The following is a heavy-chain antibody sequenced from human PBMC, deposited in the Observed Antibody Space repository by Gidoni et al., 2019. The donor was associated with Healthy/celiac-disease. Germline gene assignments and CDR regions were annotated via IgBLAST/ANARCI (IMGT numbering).Heavy chain of an antibody. J-gene: IGHJ4*02. D-gene: IGHD1-26*01. CDR2: IIPIFGTA. CDR3: ARTFIVGATMGYYFDY. Sequence: QVQLLQSGAAVKKPGSSVNVSCKASGGTFSSYAISWVRQAPGQGLEWMGGIIPIFGTANYAQKFQGRVTITADESTSTAYMELSSLRSEDTAVYYCARTFIVGATMGYYFDYWGQGTLVTVSS. CDR1: GGTFSSYA. V-gene: IGHV1-69*01.